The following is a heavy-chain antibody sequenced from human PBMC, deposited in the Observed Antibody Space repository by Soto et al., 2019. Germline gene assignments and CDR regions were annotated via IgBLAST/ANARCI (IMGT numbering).Heavy chain of an antibody. D-gene: IGHD3-22*01. V-gene: IGHV3-7*01. J-gene: IGHJ3*02. CDR1: GFTFSSYW. CDR2: IKQDGSEK. Sequence: GGSLRLSCAASGFTFSSYWMSWVRQAPGKGLEWVANIKQDGSEKYYVDSVKGRFTISRDNAKNSLYLQMNSLRAEDTAVYYCARDGRVAITIRAAFDIWGQGTMVTVSS. CDR3: ARDGRVAITIRAAFDI.